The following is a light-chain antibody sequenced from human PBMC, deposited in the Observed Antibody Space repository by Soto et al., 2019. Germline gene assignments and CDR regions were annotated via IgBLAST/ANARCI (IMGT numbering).Light chain of an antibody. CDR3: QQYYDRPRT. CDR1: QDISNY. Sequence: DIQMTQSPSSLSASVGDRVTITCQASQDISNYLTWYQQKAGRAPKLLISAASNWQTGVPARFSGSGSGTEFTLTISSLRPEDFGTYYCQQYYDRPRTFGQGTKVDIK. V-gene: IGKV1-39*01. CDR2: AAS. J-gene: IGKJ1*01.